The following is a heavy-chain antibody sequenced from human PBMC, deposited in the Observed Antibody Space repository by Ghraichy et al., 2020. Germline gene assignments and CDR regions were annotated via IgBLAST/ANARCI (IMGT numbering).Heavy chain of an antibody. CDR1: GFTFSSSW. Sequence: LSLTCVASGFTFSSSWMAWVRQAPGRGLEWVARMNQDGSQKGHVDSVKGRFTISRDNAKNSLYLQMNSLRDEDTAVYYCARDPSYGAVDYWGQGTLVTVSS. J-gene: IGHJ4*02. V-gene: IGHV3-7*03. CDR3: ARDPSYGAVDY. D-gene: IGHD4/OR15-4a*01. CDR2: MNQDGSQK.